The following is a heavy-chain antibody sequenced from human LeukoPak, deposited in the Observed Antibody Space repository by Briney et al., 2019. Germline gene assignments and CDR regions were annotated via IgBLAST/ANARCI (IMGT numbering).Heavy chain of an antibody. D-gene: IGHD3-3*01. Sequence: SETLSLTCTVSGYSISSGYYWGWIRQSPGKGLEWIGSIYYSGNTYYNASLKSRVTISVDTSKNQFSLKLSSVTAADTAVYYCAGGAADSYDFWSGYLYYYYMDVWGKGTTVTVSS. CDR3: AGGAADSYDFWSGYLYYYYMDV. CDR2: IYYSGNT. CDR1: GYSISSGYY. J-gene: IGHJ6*03. V-gene: IGHV4-38-2*02.